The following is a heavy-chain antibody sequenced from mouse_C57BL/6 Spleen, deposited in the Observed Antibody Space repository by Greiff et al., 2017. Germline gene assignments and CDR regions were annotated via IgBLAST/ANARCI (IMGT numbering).Heavy chain of an antibody. J-gene: IGHJ1*03. CDR3: ARERDYYGSSEYWYFDV. CDR1: GYAFSSSW. D-gene: IGHD1-1*01. Sequence: VMLVESGPELVKPGASVKISCKASGYAFSSSWMNWVKQRPGKGLEWIGRIYPGDGDTNYNGKFKGKATLTADKSSSTAYMQLSSLTSEDSAVYFCARERDYYGSSEYWYFDVWGTGTTVTVSS. CDR2: IYPGDGDT. V-gene: IGHV1-82*01.